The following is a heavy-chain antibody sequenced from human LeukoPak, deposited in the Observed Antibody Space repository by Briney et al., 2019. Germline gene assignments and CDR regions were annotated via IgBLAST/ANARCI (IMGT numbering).Heavy chain of an antibody. Sequence: GGSLRLSCAASGFTFSSYWMHWVRQAPGKGLVWVSRINSDGSSTSYADSVKGRFTISRDNAKNTLYLQMNSLRAEDTAVYYCAREELVQYYYYGMDVWGQGTTVTVSS. J-gene: IGHJ6*02. D-gene: IGHD6-13*01. CDR3: AREELVQYYYYGMDV. V-gene: IGHV3-74*01. CDR1: GFTFSSYW. CDR2: INSDGSST.